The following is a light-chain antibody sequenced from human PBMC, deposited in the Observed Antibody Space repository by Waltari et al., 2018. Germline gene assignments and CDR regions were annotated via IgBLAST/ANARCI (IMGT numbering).Light chain of an antibody. CDR2: DVY. CDR3: CSYAGSFTWV. Sequence: QSALTQPRSVSGSPGQSVTISCTGTNSDVGGYKYVSWYQQHPDKAPRLLIYDVYTRPSGVPNRFSGSKSANTASLTISGLQSEDEADYYCCSYAGSFTWVFGTGTKVTVL. V-gene: IGLV2-11*01. CDR1: NSDVGGYKY. J-gene: IGLJ1*01.